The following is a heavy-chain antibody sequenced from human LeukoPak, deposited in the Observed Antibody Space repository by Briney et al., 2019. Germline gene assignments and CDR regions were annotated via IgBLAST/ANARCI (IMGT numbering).Heavy chain of an antibody. V-gene: IGHV3-74*01. D-gene: IGHD4-23*01. Sequence: GGSLRLSCAASGFTFSNYWMHWVRQAPGKGLVWVSRINSDGINTSYADSVKGRFTISRDNAKNTLNLQMNSLRAEDTAVYYCARDEVGTGYFDYWGQGTLVTVSS. CDR3: ARDEVGTGYFDY. CDR2: INSDGINT. J-gene: IGHJ4*02. CDR1: GFTFSNYW.